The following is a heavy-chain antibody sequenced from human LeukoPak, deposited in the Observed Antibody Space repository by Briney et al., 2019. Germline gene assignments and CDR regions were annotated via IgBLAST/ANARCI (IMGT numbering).Heavy chain of an antibody. Sequence: GGSLRLSCAAPGFTFSSYWMSWVRQAPGKGLEWVANIKQDGSEKYYVDSVKGRFTISRDNAKNSLYLQMNSLRAEDTAVYYCARARGDYDSSGYYYYYMDVLGKGTTVTVSS. CDR2: IKQDGSEK. V-gene: IGHV3-7*01. CDR3: ARARGDYDSSGYYYYYMDV. J-gene: IGHJ6*03. CDR1: GFTFSSYW. D-gene: IGHD3-22*01.